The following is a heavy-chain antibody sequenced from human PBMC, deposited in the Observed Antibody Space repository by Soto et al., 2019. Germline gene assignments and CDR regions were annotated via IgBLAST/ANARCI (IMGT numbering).Heavy chain of an antibody. CDR3: AKDLTRQLAYWLDP. Sequence: ASVKVSCKASGFAFTGYYIHWLRQAPGRGLEWMGWINAHSGGTEFAQKFQGRVTLTRDTSISTDYMTLTGLKSDDTAVYYCAKDLTRQLAYWLDPWGQGTQVTVSS. V-gene: IGHV1-2*02. CDR1: GFAFTGYY. J-gene: IGHJ5*02. CDR2: INAHSGGT. D-gene: IGHD3-16*01.